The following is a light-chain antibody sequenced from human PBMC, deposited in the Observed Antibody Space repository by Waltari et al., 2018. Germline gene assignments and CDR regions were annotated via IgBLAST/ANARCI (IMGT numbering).Light chain of an antibody. CDR1: SSNIGSNY. V-gene: IGLV1-47*01. CDR2: RNN. CDR3: ATWDDRLSGPGV. Sequence: QSVLTQPPSASGTPWQRVTISCSGSSSNIGSNYGHWYQQLPGTAPNLLIYRNNQRPAGVPDRFSGSTAGTSASLAVSGLRSEDEADYYFATWDDRLSGPGVFGGGTKLTVL. J-gene: IGLJ3*02.